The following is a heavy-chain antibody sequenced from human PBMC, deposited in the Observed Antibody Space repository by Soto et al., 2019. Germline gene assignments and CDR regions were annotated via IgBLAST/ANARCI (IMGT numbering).Heavy chain of an antibody. V-gene: IGHV4-4*02. D-gene: IGHD6-6*01. CDR2: IYHSGST. CDR3: ARTRKGRQLRGAYYYYMDV. CDR1: SGSISSRNW. J-gene: IGHJ6*03. Sequence: SETRSLSSAVSSGSISSRNWWSRVRQPPGKGLEWIGEIYHSGSTNYNPSLKSRVTISVDKYKNQFSLKLSSVTAADTAVYYCARTRKGRQLRGAYYYYMDVWGKGTTVTVSS.